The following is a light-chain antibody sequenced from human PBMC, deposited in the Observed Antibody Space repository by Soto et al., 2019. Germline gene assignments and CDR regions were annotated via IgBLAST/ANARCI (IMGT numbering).Light chain of an antibody. V-gene: IGKV3-15*01. CDR3: QHYGRSPGLFT. J-gene: IGKJ3*01. CDR2: GAS. CDR1: QSVSSN. Sequence: EIVMTQSPATLSVSPGERATLSCRASQSVSSNLAWYQQKPGQAPRLLIYGASTRATGIPVRFSGSGSGTEFTLTISSLQSEDFAVYYCQHYGRSPGLFTFGPGTKVDIK.